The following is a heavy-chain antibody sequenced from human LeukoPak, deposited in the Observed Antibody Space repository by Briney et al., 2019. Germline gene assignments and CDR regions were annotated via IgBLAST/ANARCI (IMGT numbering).Heavy chain of an antibody. CDR1: GFTFSSYA. Sequence: GGSLRLSCAASGFTFSSYAMSWVRQAPGKGREWVSAISGSGGRTYYADSVKGRFTISRDNSKNTLYLQMNTLRAGDTAVYYCAKDGSVLPAAMFVDYWGQGTLVTVSS. V-gene: IGHV3-23*01. J-gene: IGHJ4*02. CDR2: ISGSGGRT. D-gene: IGHD2-2*01. CDR3: AKDGSVLPAAMFVDY.